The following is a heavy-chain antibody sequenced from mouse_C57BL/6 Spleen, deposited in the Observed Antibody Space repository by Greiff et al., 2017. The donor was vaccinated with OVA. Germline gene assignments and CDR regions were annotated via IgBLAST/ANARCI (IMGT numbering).Heavy chain of an antibody. D-gene: IGHD3-3*01. V-gene: IGHV1-54*01. J-gene: IGHJ1*03. CDR2: INPGSGGT. Sequence: QVQLQQSGAELVRPGTSVKVSCKASGYAFTNYLIEWVKQRPGQGLEWIGVINPGSGGTNYNEKFKGKATLTADKSSSTAYMQLSSLTSEDSAVYFCARSRDDWYFDVWGTGTTVTVSS. CDR3: ARSRDDWYFDV. CDR1: GYAFTNYL.